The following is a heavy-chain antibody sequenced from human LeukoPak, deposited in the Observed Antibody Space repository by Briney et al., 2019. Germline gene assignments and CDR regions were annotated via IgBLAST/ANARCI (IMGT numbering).Heavy chain of an antibody. CDR1: GGSISSSSYY. CDR3: ARDDSSTSPYAFDI. D-gene: IGHD2-2*01. Sequence: HPSETLSLTCTVSGGSISSSSYYWGWIRQTPGKGLEWIGNIYYSGSTYYNPSLKSRVTTSVDTSKNQFCLKLSSVTAADTAVYYCARDDSSTSPYAFDIWGQGTMVTV. V-gene: IGHV4-39*02. CDR2: IYYSGST. J-gene: IGHJ3*02.